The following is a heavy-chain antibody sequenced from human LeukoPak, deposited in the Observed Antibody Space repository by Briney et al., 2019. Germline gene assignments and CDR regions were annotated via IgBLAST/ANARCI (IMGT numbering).Heavy chain of an antibody. D-gene: IGHD3-10*01. J-gene: IGHJ3*02. CDR1: GFTFSSYG. Sequence: GGSLRLSCAASGFTFSSYGMHWVRQAPGKGLEWVAVISYDGSNKYYADSVKGRFTISRDNSKNTLYLQMNSLRAEDTAVYYCAKDFYYYGSGGDAFDIWGQGTMATVSS. CDR2: ISYDGSNK. CDR3: AKDFYYYGSGGDAFDI. V-gene: IGHV3-30*18.